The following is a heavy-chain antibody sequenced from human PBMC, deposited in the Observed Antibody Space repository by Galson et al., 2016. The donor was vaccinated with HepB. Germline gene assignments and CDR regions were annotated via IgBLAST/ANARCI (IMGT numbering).Heavy chain of an antibody. Sequence: SLRLSCAASGFIFNTYGMQWVRQAPGKGLEWVAFIGFDGNNRFYADSVKGRSTISRDKSENTVYLQMNTLRTEDTAVYYCTKLKHYYDSSGFGMDVWGQGTTVTVSS. J-gene: IGHJ6*02. CDR3: TKLKHYYDSSGFGMDV. CDR2: IGFDGNNR. D-gene: IGHD3-22*01. CDR1: GFIFNTYG. V-gene: IGHV3-30*02.